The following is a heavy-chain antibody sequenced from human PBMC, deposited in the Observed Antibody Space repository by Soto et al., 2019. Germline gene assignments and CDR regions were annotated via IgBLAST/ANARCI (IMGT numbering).Heavy chain of an antibody. D-gene: IGHD3-3*01. CDR1: RFPFSVYA. V-gene: IGHV3-23*01. J-gene: IGHJ4*02. CDR3: AKAQCSSGYANQNFFDF. Sequence: GALRLSCAASRFPFSVYAMSWVRQAPGKGLELVSVISGSGDTTYYADSVKGHFTISRDNSNNTLYLQMNSLRADDTAVYYCAKAQCSSGYANQNFFDFWGRGTRGTVSS. CDR2: ISGSGDTT.